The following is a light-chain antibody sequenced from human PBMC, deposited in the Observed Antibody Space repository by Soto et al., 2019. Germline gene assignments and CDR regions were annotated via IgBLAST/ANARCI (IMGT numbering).Light chain of an antibody. CDR1: QSVSSSH. CDR2: GAS. CDR3: QQYGSSPLT. Sequence: EIVLTQSPGTLSLSPEERATLPCRASQSVSSSHLAWYQQRPGQAPRLLIYGASSRATGISPRFSGSGSGTDFTLTISRLEPEDFAVYYCQQYGSSPLTFGGGTKVEIK. V-gene: IGKV3-20*01. J-gene: IGKJ4*01.